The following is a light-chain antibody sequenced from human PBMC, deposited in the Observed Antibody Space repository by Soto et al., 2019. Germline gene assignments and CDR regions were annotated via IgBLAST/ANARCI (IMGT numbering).Light chain of an antibody. CDR3: QPYGSSRT. Sequence: EIVLTQSTGTLSLSPGERATLSCRASQSVSSSYLAWYQQKPGQAPRLLIYGASSRATGIPDRFSGSGSVTDFTLTISRLEPDDFAVYYCQPYGSSRTFGQGTKVEIK. CDR2: GAS. V-gene: IGKV3-20*01. J-gene: IGKJ1*01. CDR1: QSVSSSY.